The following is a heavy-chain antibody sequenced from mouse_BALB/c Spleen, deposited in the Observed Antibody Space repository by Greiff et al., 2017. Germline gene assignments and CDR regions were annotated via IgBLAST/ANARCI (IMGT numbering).Heavy chain of an antibody. CDR1: GFNIKDTY. D-gene: IGHD2-2*01. J-gene: IGHJ3*01. V-gene: IGHV14-3*02. Sequence: VQLKQSGAELVKPGASVKLSCTASGFNIKDTYMHWVKQRPEQGLEWIGRIDPANGNTKYDPKFQGKATITADTSSNTAYLQLSSLTSEDTAVYYCARTDGYDGFAYWGQGTLVTVSA. CDR3: ARTDGYDGFAY. CDR2: IDPANGNT.